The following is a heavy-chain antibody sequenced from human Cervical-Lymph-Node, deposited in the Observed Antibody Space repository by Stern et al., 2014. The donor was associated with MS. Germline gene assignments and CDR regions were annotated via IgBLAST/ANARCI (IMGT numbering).Heavy chain of an antibody. Sequence: VQLVQSGGGLVQPGGSLRLSCAASGFDFSSCSMNWVRQAPGQGLEWVSYISDSGSAIHHADLLQGRFTISGDNAKNSMYLQLTSLRDEATAVYYCASRGNIYGWVYWGQGTLVTVSS. D-gene: IGHD5-18*01. V-gene: IGHV3-48*02. CDR2: ISDSGSAI. CDR3: ASRGNIYGWVY. CDR1: GFDFSSCS. J-gene: IGHJ4*02.